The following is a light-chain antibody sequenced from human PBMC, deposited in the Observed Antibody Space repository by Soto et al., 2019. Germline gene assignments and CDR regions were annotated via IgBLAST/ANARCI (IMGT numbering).Light chain of an antibody. CDR1: QSVSSN. Sequence: EIVMTQSPATLSVSPGERATLSCRASQSVSSNLAWYQQKPRQAPRLLIYGASTRATTIPARWSGSGSGTTFSPPISSLQSEDYAAVYCQQYNNWPPFTFGQGTKLEIK. CDR2: GAS. CDR3: QQYNNWPPFT. J-gene: IGKJ2*01. V-gene: IGKV3-15*01.